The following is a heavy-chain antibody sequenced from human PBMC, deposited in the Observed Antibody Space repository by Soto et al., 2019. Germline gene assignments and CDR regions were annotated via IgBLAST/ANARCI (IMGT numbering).Heavy chain of an antibody. Sequence: GGSLRLSCVASEFTFSDSNMNWVRQAPGKGLEWVSYISSSGGTIYYGDSVKGRFTISRDNGKNSLFLQMNSLRDADTAVYYCARDRGVTVESDYFFGMDIWGQGTAVTVSS. J-gene: IGHJ6*02. CDR2: ISSSGGTI. V-gene: IGHV3-48*02. D-gene: IGHD2-21*02. CDR3: ARDRGVTVESDYFFGMDI. CDR1: EFTFSDSN.